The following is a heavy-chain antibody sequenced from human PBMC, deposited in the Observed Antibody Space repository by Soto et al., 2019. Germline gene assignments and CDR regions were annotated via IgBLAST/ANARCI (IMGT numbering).Heavy chain of an antibody. D-gene: IGHD3-22*01. J-gene: IGHJ6*02. Sequence: QVQLQESGPGLVKPSQTLSLTCTVSGGSISSGGYYWSWIRQHPGKGLEWIGYIYYSGSTYYNPSLKSRVTISVDTSTNQFSLKLSSVTAADTAVYYCAREAYYDSSGYSAHDYGMDVWGQGTTVTVSS. CDR1: GGSISSGGYY. V-gene: IGHV4-31*03. CDR2: IYYSGST. CDR3: AREAYYDSSGYSAHDYGMDV.